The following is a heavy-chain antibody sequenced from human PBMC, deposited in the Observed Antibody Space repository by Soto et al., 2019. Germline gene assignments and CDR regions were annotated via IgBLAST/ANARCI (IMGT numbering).Heavy chain of an antibody. J-gene: IGHJ5*02. V-gene: IGHV4-30-4*01. CDR2: IYYSGST. Sequence: SETLSLTCTVSGGSISSGDYYWSWIRQPPGKGLEWIGYIYYSGSTYYNPSLKSRVTISVDTSKNQFSLKLSSVTAADTAVYYCARVDFWSGYFRVSKEYNWFDPWGQGTLVTVSS. CDR3: ARVDFWSGYFRVSKEYNWFDP. D-gene: IGHD3-3*01. CDR1: GGSISSGDYY.